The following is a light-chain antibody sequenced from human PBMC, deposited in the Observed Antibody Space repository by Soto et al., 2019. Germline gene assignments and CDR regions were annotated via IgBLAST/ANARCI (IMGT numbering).Light chain of an antibody. V-gene: IGKV2-28*01. CDR2: LGS. CDR3: MQALQTPRT. CDR1: QSLLFSNGYNY. J-gene: IGKJ1*01. Sequence: EIVMTQSPLSLPVTPGEPASISCRSSQSLLFSNGYNYLDWYLQKPGQSPQLLIYLGSNRASGVPDRFSGSASGTDFTLKISRVEAEDVGVYYCMQALQTPRTFGQGTKWKSN.